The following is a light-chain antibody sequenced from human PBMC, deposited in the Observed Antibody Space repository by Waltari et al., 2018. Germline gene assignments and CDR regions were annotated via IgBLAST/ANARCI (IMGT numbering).Light chain of an antibody. J-gene: IGKJ4*01. CDR1: QSVSTY. CDR2: DAS. Sequence: EIVLTQSPATLSLSPGVRATLSCRASQSVSTYLGWYQQKPGQAPRLLIYDASNRATGIPARFSGSGSGTDFTLTISSLEPEDFAVYYCRQRSNWPLTFGGGTKVEIK. V-gene: IGKV3-11*01. CDR3: RQRSNWPLT.